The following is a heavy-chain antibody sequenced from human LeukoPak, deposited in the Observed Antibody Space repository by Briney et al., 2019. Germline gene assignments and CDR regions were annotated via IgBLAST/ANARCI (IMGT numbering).Heavy chain of an antibody. CDR1: GFTFSSDA. CDR3: VGITVASY. D-gene: IGHD6-19*01. J-gene: IGHJ4*02. CDR2: ISGSGGST. Sequence: PGGSLRLSCIGTGFTFSSDAMGWVRQAPGKGLEWVSGISGSGGSTYYADSVKGRFTISRDNSKNTLYLQMSSLRAEDTAVYYCVGITVASYWGQGTLVTVSS. V-gene: IGHV3-23*01.